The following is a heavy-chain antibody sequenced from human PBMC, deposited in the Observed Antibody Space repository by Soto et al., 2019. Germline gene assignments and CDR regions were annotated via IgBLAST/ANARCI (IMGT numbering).Heavy chain of an antibody. V-gene: IGHV2-5*02. D-gene: IGHD3-16*01. CDR1: GFSLSTSGVG. CDR3: TRQQSGGSYFDF. J-gene: IGHJ4*02. Sequence: ITLKESGPTQVKPTQTLTMTCTVSGFSLSTSGVGVGWVRRPPGKALEWLALIYWDGDDRYSPSLKSRLTLTKDTSKNLVVLTLTNVSPVDSATYFCTRQQSGGSYFDFWGQGSLVTVSS. CDR2: IYWDGDD.